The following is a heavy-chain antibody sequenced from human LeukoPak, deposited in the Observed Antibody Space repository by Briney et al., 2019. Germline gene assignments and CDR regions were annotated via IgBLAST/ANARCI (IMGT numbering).Heavy chain of an antibody. CDR2: INHSGST. J-gene: IGHJ4*02. CDR3: ARHYYGDYYFDY. Sequence: SETLSLTCAVYGGSFSGYYWSWIRQPPGKGLEWIGEINHSGSTNYNPSLKSRVTMSVDTSRNQLSLKLSSVTAADTAVYYCARHYYGDYYFDYWGQGTLVTVSS. CDR1: GGSFSGYY. V-gene: IGHV4-34*01. D-gene: IGHD3-10*01.